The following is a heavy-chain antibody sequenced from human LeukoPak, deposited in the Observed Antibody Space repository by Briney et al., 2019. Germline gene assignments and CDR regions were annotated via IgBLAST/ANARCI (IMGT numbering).Heavy chain of an antibody. V-gene: IGHV3-30*02. D-gene: IGHD3-22*01. CDR2: IRYDGSNK. CDR3: VRGYYAGRGHHFEY. J-gene: IGHJ4*02. Sequence: GGSLRLSCAASRFTFSTYGMHWVRQAPGKGLEWVAFIRYDGSNKYYADSVKGRFTISRDNSKNTLYLQMNSLRAEDTAVYYCVRGYYAGRGHHFEYWGQGTLVTVSS. CDR1: RFTFSTYG.